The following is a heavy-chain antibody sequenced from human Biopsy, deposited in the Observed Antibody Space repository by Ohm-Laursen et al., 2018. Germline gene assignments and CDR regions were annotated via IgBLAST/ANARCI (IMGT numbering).Heavy chain of an antibody. Sequence: SETLSLTCTVSGGSISNNNYYWGWIRQPPGKGLEWIGSIFYRGGTHYKPSLKSRVNISVDTSKNQFSLKQNSVSAADTAVYYCARDYDTSGYYYVSWGQGTLVTVSS. CDR2: IFYRGGT. J-gene: IGHJ5*02. D-gene: IGHD3-22*01. CDR1: GGSISNNNYY. V-gene: IGHV4-39*01. CDR3: ARDYDTSGYYYVS.